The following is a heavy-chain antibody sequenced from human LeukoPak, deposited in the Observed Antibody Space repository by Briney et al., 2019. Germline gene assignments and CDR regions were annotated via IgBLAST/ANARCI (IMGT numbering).Heavy chain of an antibody. CDR1: GGTFSSYA. Sequence: ASVKVSCKASGGTFSSYAISWVRQAPGQELEWMGGIIPIFGTANYAQKFQGRVTITADESTSTAYMELSSLRSEDTAVYYCARSPTLYGSGSYWFDPWGQGTLVTVSS. V-gene: IGHV1-69*13. D-gene: IGHD3-10*01. CDR2: IIPIFGTA. J-gene: IGHJ5*02. CDR3: ARSPTLYGSGSYWFDP.